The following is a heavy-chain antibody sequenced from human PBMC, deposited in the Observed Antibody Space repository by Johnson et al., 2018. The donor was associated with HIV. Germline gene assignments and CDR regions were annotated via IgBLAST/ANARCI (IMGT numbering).Heavy chain of an antibody. D-gene: IGHD6-19*01. CDR2: ISSSGST. J-gene: IGHJ3*02. CDR3: AKARVRYSSDVDALDI. CDR1: GFTFSDYY. Sequence: QMLLVESGGGLVQPGRSLRLSCAASGFTFSDYYMSWIRQAPGKGLEWVSYISSSGSTCYSDSVKGRFTISRDNAKNSLHLQMNSLRAEDTAFYYCAKARVRYSSDVDALDIWGQGTMVTVSS. V-gene: IGHV3-11*01.